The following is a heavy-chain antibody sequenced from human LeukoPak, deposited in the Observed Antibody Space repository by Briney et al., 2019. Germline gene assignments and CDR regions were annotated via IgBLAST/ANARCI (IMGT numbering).Heavy chain of an antibody. D-gene: IGHD2-15*01. CDR2: ISSSSSYI. Sequence: PGGSLRLSCAASGFTFSSYSMNWVRQAPGKGLEWVSSISSSSSYIYYADSVKGRFTISRDNAKNSLHLQMNSLRAEDTAVYYCGVYCSGGSCRFDYWGQGTLVTVSS. CDR3: GVYCSGGSCRFDY. J-gene: IGHJ4*02. V-gene: IGHV3-21*01. CDR1: GFTFSSYS.